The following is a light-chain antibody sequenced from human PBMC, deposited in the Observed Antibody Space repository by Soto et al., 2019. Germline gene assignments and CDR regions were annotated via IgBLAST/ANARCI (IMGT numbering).Light chain of an antibody. V-gene: IGKV1-39*01. CDR3: QQSYSTPLT. CDR2: AAS. Sequence: DIQMTQSPSSLSVSVGDRVTITCRASQSIGGFLNWYQQKLGKAPKLLIYAASSLHSGVPSRFSGSGSGTDFTLTISSLQPEDFATYYWQQSYSTPLTFGGGTKVEI. J-gene: IGKJ4*01. CDR1: QSIGGF.